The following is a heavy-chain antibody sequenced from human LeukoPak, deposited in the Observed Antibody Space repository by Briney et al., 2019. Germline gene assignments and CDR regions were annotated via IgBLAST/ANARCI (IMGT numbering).Heavy chain of an antibody. D-gene: IGHD6-13*01. V-gene: IGHV3-30*03. CDR1: GFTFSSYG. J-gene: IGHJ4*02. CDR2: ISYDGSNK. CDR3: ASEPSIAAASTVDY. Sequence: GGSLRLSCAASGFTFSSYGMHWVRQAPGKGLEWVAVISYDGSNKYYADSVKGRFTISRDNSKNTLYLQMNSLRAEDTAVYYCASEPSIAAASTVDYWGQGTLVTVSS.